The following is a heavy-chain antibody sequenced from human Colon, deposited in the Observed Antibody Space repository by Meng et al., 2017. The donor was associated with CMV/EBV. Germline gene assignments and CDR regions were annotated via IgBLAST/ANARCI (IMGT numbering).Heavy chain of an antibody. D-gene: IGHD3-3*01. J-gene: IGHJ4*02. CDR3: ARAYDFWSGYSYYFDD. V-gene: IGHV1-2*02. CDR2: IKTNSGGT. CDR1: GDTFSGYY. Sequence: ASVKVSCKGSGDTFSGYYIHWVRQAPGQGPEWMGYIKTNSGGTNSPQKFLGRVTMTRDTSINTAYMELSRLRSDDTAVYYCARAYDFWSGYSYYFDDWGQGTLVTVSS.